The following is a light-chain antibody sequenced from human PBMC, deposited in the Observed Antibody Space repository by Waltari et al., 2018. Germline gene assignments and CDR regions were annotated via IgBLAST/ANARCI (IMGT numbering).Light chain of an antibody. CDR2: DAS. Sequence: EIVLTQSPGTLSLSPGERAILSCRASQSVTNDHFAWYQQKPGQAPRFLMYDASTRATGVPDRFSGSGSGTDFTLTISRVEPEDFAMYYCQQYGTPPHTFGGGTKVEF. V-gene: IGKV3-20*01. CDR1: QSVTNDH. J-gene: IGKJ4*01. CDR3: QQYGTPPHT.